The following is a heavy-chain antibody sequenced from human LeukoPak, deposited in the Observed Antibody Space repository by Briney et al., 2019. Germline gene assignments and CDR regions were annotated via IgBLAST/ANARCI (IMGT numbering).Heavy chain of an antibody. CDR1: GGTFSSYA. J-gene: IGHJ5*02. V-gene: IGHV1-69*05. CDR2: IIPIFGTA. D-gene: IGHD6-13*01. CDR3: ARYSSSWSDSSWFDP. Sequence: SVKVSCKASGGTFSSYAISWVRQAPGQGLEWMGGIIPIFGTANYAQKFQGRVTITTDESTSTAYMELSSLRSEDTAVYYCARYSSSWSDSSWFDPWGQGTLVTVSS.